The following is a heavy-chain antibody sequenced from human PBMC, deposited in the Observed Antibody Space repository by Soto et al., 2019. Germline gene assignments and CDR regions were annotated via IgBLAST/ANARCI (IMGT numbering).Heavy chain of an antibody. V-gene: IGHV1-18*01. Sequence: ASVKVSCKASGYTFTSYGISWVRQAPGQGLEWMGWISAYNGNTNYAQKLQGRVTMTTDTSTSTAYMELRSLRSDDTAVYYCARDAREDCSSTSCYGNYFDYWGQGTLVTVSS. J-gene: IGHJ4*02. CDR2: ISAYNGNT. D-gene: IGHD2-2*01. CDR1: GYTFTSYG. CDR3: ARDAREDCSSTSCYGNYFDY.